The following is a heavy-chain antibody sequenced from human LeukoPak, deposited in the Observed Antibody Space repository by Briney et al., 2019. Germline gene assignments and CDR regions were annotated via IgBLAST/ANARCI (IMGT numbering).Heavy chain of an antibody. CDR2: IYTRDST. D-gene: IGHD2-2*01. CDR1: GGSIGSATGTYY. J-gene: IGHJ4*02. V-gene: IGHV4-61*02. CDR3: AGGRYCSSTSCYDY. Sequence: PSQTLSLTCTVSGGSIGSATGTYYWSWIRQPAGKGLEWIGRIYTRDSTYYNPSLKSRVTISLDTSKNQFSLNLNSVTAADTAVYYCAGGRYCSSTSCYDYWGQGTLVTVSS.